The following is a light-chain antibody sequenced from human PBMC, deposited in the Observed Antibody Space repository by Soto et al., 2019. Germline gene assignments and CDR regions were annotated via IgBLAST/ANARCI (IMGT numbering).Light chain of an antibody. Sequence: EIVLTQSPGTLSLSPGERATLSCRASQSIANMYLAWYQQKPGQAPRLLMYGTSSRATGIPDRFSGSGSGTDFTLSISRLEPEDFAVYYCQHYGTSPPLYTFSQGTWLEIK. CDR3: QHYGTSPPLYT. CDR1: QSIANMY. J-gene: IGKJ2*01. V-gene: IGKV3-20*01. CDR2: GTS.